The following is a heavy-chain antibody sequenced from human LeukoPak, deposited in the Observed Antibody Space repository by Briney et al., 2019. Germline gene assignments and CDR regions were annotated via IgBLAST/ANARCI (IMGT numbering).Heavy chain of an antibody. J-gene: IGHJ6*02. Sequence: GGSLRLSCAASGFTFSSYAMHWVRQAPGKGLEWVAVISYDGSNKYYADSVKGRFTISRDNSKNTLYLQMNSLRAEDTAVYYCARATPNYDFWSGYYTHYYYYGMDVWGQGTTVTVSS. D-gene: IGHD3-3*01. CDR2: ISYDGSNK. V-gene: IGHV3-30-3*01. CDR3: ARATPNYDFWSGYYTHYYYYGMDV. CDR1: GFTFSSYA.